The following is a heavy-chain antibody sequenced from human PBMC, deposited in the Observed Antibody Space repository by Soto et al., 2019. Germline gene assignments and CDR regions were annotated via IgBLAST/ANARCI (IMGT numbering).Heavy chain of an antibody. D-gene: IGHD6-13*01. CDR1: GGSISSYY. Sequence: NPSETLSLTCTVSGGSISSYYWSWIRQPPGKGLEWIGYIYYSGSTYYNPSLKSRVTISVDTSKNQFSLKLSSVTAADTAVYYCATQQLAAAIDYWGQGTLVTVSS. J-gene: IGHJ4*02. V-gene: IGHV4-59*01. CDR3: ATQQLAAAIDY. CDR2: IYYSGST.